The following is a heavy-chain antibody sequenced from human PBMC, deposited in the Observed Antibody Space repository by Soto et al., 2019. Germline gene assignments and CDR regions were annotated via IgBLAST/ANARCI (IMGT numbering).Heavy chain of an antibody. CDR1: GGSISSYY. CDR2: IYYSGST. V-gene: IGHV4-59*01. CDR3: ARVRSSRYDILTGYYSV. D-gene: IGHD3-9*01. J-gene: IGHJ4*02. Sequence: PSETLSLTCTVSGGSISSYYWSWIRQPPGKGLGWIGYIYYSGSTNYNPSLKSRVTISVDTSKNQFSLKLSSVTAADTAVYYCARVRSSRYDILTGYYSVWGQGTLVTVSS.